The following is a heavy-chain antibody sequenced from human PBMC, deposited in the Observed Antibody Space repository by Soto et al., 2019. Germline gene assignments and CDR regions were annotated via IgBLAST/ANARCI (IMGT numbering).Heavy chain of an antibody. D-gene: IGHD3-22*01. CDR2: IYYSGST. CDR3: AGLPVWGYYDSSGYYDTFDY. Sequence: SETLSLTCTVSGGSISSGGYYWSWIRQHPGKGLEWIGYIYYSGSTYYNPSLKSRVTISVDTSKNQFSLKLSSVTAADTAVYYCAGLPVWGYYDSSGYYDTFDYWGQGTLVTVSS. CDR1: GGSISSGGYY. V-gene: IGHV4-31*03. J-gene: IGHJ4*02.